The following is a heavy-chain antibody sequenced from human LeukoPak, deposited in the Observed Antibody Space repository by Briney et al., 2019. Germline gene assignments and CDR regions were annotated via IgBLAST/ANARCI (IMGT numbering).Heavy chain of an antibody. CDR3: ASAPKQLGLDY. CDR1: GGSISSGGYY. D-gene: IGHD6-6*01. CDR2: IYHSGST. V-gene: IGHV4-30-2*01. Sequence: PSQTLSLTCTVSGGSISSGGYYWSWIRQPPGKGLEWIGYIYHSGSTYYNPSLKSRVTISVDRSKNQFSLKLSSVTAADTAVYYCASAPKQLGLDYWGQGTLVTVSS. J-gene: IGHJ4*02.